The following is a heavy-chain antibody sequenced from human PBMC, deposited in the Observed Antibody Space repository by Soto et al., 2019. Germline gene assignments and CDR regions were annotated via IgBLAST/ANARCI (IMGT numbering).Heavy chain of an antibody. CDR2: ISGGGGST. J-gene: IGHJ2*01. D-gene: IGHD1-26*01. CDR3: AKDRLWEVLLWYFDL. Sequence: EVQLLESGGGLVQPGGSLRLSCAASGFTFSSYAMSWVRQAPGKGLEWVSAISGGGGSTNYADSVKGRFTISRDNSKNTLYLQMNSLRAEDTAVYYCAKDRLWEVLLWYFDLWGRGTLVTVSS. V-gene: IGHV3-23*01. CDR1: GFTFSSYA.